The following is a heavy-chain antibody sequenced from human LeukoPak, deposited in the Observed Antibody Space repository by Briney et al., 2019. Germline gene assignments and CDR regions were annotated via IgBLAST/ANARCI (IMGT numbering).Heavy chain of an antibody. D-gene: IGHD6-19*01. V-gene: IGHV4-39*01. CDR3: ARPVAGPTSEYFQH. Sequence: SETLSLTCTVSGGSISSSSYYWGWICQPPGKGLEWIGSIYYSGSTYYNPSLKSRVTISVDTSKNQFSLKLSSVTAADTAVYYCARPVAGPTSEYFQHWGQGTLVTVSS. CDR1: GGSISSSSYY. CDR2: IYYSGST. J-gene: IGHJ1*01.